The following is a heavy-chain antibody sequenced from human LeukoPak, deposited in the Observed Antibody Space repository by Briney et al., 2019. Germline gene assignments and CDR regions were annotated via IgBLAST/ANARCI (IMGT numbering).Heavy chain of an antibody. J-gene: IGHJ4*02. Sequence: PGGSLRLSCAASGFTFTNAWMSWVRQAPGKGLEWVGRIKSKTDGGTTDYAAPVKGRFTISRDDSKNTLYLQMNSLETEDTAVYYCTTHSRIAATGTFDYWGQGTLVTVSS. V-gene: IGHV3-15*01. CDR3: TTHSRIAATGTFDY. CDR1: GFTFTNAW. CDR2: IKSKTDGGTT. D-gene: IGHD6-13*01.